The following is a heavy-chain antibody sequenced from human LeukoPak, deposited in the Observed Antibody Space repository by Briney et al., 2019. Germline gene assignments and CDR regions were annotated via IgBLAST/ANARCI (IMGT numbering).Heavy chain of an antibody. Sequence: GGSLRLSCTASGFTVSSNYMSWVRQAPGKGLEWVSLISIGDTTYYADSVKGRFTISRDNAKNSLYLQMNSLRAEDTAVYYCAKLGQQLVYESGYWGQGTLVTVSS. V-gene: IGHV3-53*01. CDR3: AKLGQQLVYESGY. J-gene: IGHJ4*02. CDR2: ISIGDTT. CDR1: GFTVSSNY. D-gene: IGHD6-6*01.